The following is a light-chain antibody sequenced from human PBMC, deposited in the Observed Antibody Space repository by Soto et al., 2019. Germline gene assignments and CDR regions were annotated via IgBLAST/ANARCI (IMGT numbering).Light chain of an antibody. CDR1: SSDVGGSNH. V-gene: IGLV2-11*01. J-gene: IGLJ1*01. Sequence: QSALTQPRSVSVSPGQSVTISCTGVSSDVGGSNHVSWYQHHPGKAPKLMIYDVNKLPSGVTDRFSGSKSGNTASLTISGLQGENEADDLCCSSADTYTCFFGTGTKV. CDR3: CSSADTYTCF. CDR2: DVN.